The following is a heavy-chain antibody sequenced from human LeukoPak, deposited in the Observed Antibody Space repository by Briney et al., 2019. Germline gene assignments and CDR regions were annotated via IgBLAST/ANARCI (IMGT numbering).Heavy chain of an antibody. V-gene: IGHV3-23*01. D-gene: IGHD3-3*01. CDR3: AKGGGGRSGYSLVDY. CDR1: GFTFSSYA. CDR2: ISGSGGST. Sequence: PGGSLRLSCAASGFTFSSYAMSWVRQAPGKGLEWVSAISGSGGSTYYADSVKGRLTISRDNSKNTLYLQMNSLRAEDTAVYYCAKGGGGRSGYSLVDYWGQGTLATVSS. J-gene: IGHJ4*02.